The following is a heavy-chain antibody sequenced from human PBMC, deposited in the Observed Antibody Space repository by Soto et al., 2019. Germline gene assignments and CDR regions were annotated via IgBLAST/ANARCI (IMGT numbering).Heavy chain of an antibody. D-gene: IGHD6-13*01. V-gene: IGHV5-51*01. CDR1: EYTFRNQW. CDR2: THPGXSES. J-gene: IGHJ4*02. Sequence: XXSLKISCQGSEYTFRNQWIAWVRQMPGKGLEWMRXTHPGXSESSYRTSLQXXVTMSVDXXINTVFLHWSSLKDSERAMYYCATHTSTGYWDCWGQGTLLT. CDR3: ATHTSTGYWDC.